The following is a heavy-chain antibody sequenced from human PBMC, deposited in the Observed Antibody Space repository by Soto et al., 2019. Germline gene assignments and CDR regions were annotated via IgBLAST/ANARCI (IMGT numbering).Heavy chain of an antibody. CDR2: MNPNSGNT. Sequence: QVQLVQSGAEVKKPGASVKVSCKASGYTFTSYDINWVRQATGQGLEWMGWMNPNSGNTGYAQKFQGRVTMTRNTSISTAYLELSSLRFEDTAVYYCARERRGDGYNSWFDYWGQGTLVTVSS. J-gene: IGHJ4*02. CDR3: ARERRGDGYNSWFDY. D-gene: IGHD5-12*01. CDR1: GYTFTSYD. V-gene: IGHV1-8*01.